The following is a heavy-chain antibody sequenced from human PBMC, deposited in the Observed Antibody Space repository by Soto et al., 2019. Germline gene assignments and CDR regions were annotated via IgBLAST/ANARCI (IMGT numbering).Heavy chain of an antibody. J-gene: IGHJ3*02. CDR2: IYYSGST. D-gene: IGHD5-18*01. CDR1: GGSIRSGGYY. CDR3: AREPEVTDDDDAFDI. V-gene: IGHV4-31*03. Sequence: SETLSLTCTVSGGSIRSGGYYWSWIRQHPGKGLEWIGYIYYSGSTYYNPSLKSRVTISVDTSKNQFSLKLSSVTAADTAVYYCAREPEVTDDDDAFDIWGQGTMVTVSS.